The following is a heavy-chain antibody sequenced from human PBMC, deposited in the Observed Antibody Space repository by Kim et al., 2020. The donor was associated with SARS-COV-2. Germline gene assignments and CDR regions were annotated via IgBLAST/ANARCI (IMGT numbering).Heavy chain of an antibody. CDR2: YYSGGT. CDR3: ARELDY. V-gene: IGHV4-31*02. J-gene: IGHJ4*02. Sequence: YYSGGTYYNPSIKSRVTISVDTSKNQFSLKLSSVTAADTAVYYCARELDYWGQGTLVTVSS.